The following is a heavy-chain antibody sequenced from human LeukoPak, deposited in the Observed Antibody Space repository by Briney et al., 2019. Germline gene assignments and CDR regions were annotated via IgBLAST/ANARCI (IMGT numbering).Heavy chain of an antibody. V-gene: IGHV4-4*02. Sequence: SGTLSLTCAASRGSISSNNWWSWVRQPPGKRLEWIAEIYHSGSTNYNPSLKSRVTISVDKSKNQFSLKLSSVTAADTAMYYCARDSYYFGSGSDNTPYNWFDPWGQGTLVTVS. J-gene: IGHJ5*02. D-gene: IGHD3-10*01. CDR1: RGSISSNNW. CDR3: ARDSYYFGSGSDNTPYNWFDP. CDR2: IYHSGST.